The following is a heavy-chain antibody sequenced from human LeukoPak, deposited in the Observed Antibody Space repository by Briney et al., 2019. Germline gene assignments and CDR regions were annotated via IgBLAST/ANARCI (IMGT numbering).Heavy chain of an antibody. J-gene: IGHJ4*01. V-gene: IGHV4-59*08. CDR1: GASINNNF. D-gene: IGHD3-22*01. Sequence: MASETLSLTCTVSGASINNNFWTWIRQPPGKGLEWIGYIYSSGSAKYNPSLKSRIIISGDTSKNLISLNLTSVTAADTAVYFCARHRDYYDTWGHGTLVTVSS. CDR2: IYSSGSA. CDR3: ARHRDYYDT.